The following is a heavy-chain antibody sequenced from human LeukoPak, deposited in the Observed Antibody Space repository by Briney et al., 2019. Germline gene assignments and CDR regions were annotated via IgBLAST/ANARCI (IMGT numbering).Heavy chain of an antibody. CDR3: AREGSSGLSPRGWFDP. Sequence: GASVKVSCKASGYTFTGYYIHWVRQAPGQGLEWMGWINPNSGGTNYAQKFQGRVTMTRDTSISTAYMELSRLNFDDRAIYYCAREGSSGLSPRGWFDPWGQGTLVTVSS. CDR1: GYTFTGYY. V-gene: IGHV1-2*02. CDR2: INPNSGGT. D-gene: IGHD3-22*01. J-gene: IGHJ5*02.